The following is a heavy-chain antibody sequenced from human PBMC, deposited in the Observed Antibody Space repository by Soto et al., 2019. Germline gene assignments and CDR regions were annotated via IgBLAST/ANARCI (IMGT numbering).Heavy chain of an antibody. CDR3: ARVSGGSCYSAVDY. CDR2: IWYDGSNK. J-gene: IGHJ4*02. V-gene: IGHV3-33*01. CDR1: GFTFSSYG. Sequence: GGSLRLSCAASGFTFSSYGMHWVRQAPGKGLEWVAVIWYDGSNKYYTDSVKGRFTISRHNSKNTLYLQMNSLRAEDTAVYYCARVSGGSCYSAVDYWGQGTLVTVSS. D-gene: IGHD2-15*01.